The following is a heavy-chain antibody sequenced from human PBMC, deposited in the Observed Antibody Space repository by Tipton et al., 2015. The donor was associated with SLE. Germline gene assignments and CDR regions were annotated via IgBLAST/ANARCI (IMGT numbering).Heavy chain of an antibody. CDR3: ARDRFGELLDAFDL. J-gene: IGHJ3*01. Sequence: SLRLSCAASGFTFSDYYMSWIRQAPGKGLEWVSYISRSGTTIYYADSVRGRFTISRDNAKNSLYLQMNSLRAEDTAVYYCARDRFGELLDAFDLWGQGTMVTVSS. CDR2: ISRSGTTI. D-gene: IGHD3-10*01. CDR1: GFTFSDYY. V-gene: IGHV3-11*01.